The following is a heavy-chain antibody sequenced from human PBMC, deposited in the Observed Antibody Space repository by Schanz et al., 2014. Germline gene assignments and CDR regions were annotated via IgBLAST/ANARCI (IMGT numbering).Heavy chain of an antibody. CDR3: VKDAENTAMITDYFDY. V-gene: IGHV3-23*01. CDR1: GFIFGSSV. CDR2: ITGASDHI. Sequence: EVQLLESGGGLIQPGGSLRLSCAASGFIFGSSVMAWVRQAPGKGLEWVSGITGASDHIDYAESVKGRFTISRDNSKNTLYLQMSSLTTEDTAVYFCVKDAENTAMITDYFDYWGQGTLVTVSS. D-gene: IGHD5-18*01. J-gene: IGHJ4*02.